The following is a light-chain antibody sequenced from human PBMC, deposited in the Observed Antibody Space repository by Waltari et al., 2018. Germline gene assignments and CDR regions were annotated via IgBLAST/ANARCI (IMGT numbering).Light chain of an antibody. J-gene: IGKJ2*02. Sequence: DNQLTQSPSSLSASVGDRVPIPCRASQGISSYLAWYQQKPGKAPKLLIYAASTLQSGVPSRFSGSGSGTEFTLTISSLQPEDFATYYCQQLNSYPRTFGQGTKLEIK. CDR3: QQLNSYPRT. V-gene: IGKV1-9*01. CDR1: QGISSY. CDR2: AAS.